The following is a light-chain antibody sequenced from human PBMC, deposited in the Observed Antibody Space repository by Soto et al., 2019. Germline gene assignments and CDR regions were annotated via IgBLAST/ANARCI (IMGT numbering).Light chain of an antibody. V-gene: IGKV1-5*03. CDR3: QQYYSYPHT. CDR1: QSIGSY. J-gene: IGKJ2*01. CDR2: MAS. Sequence: DIPMTQSPSTLSASVGDRVTITCRASQSIGSYLAWYQQKPGKAPKLLIYMASSLESGVPSRFSDRGSGTEFTLIISSLQPDDFATYHCQQYYSYPHTFGQGTKLEIK.